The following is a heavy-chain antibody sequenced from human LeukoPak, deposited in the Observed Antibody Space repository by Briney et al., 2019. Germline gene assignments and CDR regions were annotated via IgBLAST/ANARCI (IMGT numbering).Heavy chain of an antibody. D-gene: IGHD3-10*01. Sequence: ASVKVSCKASGYTFTSYYMHWVRQAPGQGLEWMGIINPSGGSTSYAQKFQGRVTMTRDMSTSTVYMELSSLRSEDTAVYYCARGRWGSGSYYAHYYFDYWGQGTLVTGSS. CDR1: GYTFTSYY. V-gene: IGHV1-46*01. CDR3: ARGRWGSGSYYAHYYFDY. CDR2: INPSGGST. J-gene: IGHJ4*02.